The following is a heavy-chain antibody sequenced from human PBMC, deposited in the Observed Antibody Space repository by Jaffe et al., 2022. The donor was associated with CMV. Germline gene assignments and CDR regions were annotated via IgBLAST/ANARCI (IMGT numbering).Heavy chain of an antibody. CDR1: GGSISSYY. D-gene: IGHD1-26*01. V-gene: IGHV4-59*08. CDR3: ARHLGSGRAGYMDV. CDR2: IYYSGST. Sequence: QVQLQESGPGLVKPSETLSLTCTVSGGSISSYYWSWIRQPPGKGLEWIGYIYYSGSTNYNPSLKSRVTISVDTSKNQFSLKLSSVTAADTAVYYCARHLGSGRAGYMDVWGKGTTVTVSS. J-gene: IGHJ6*03.